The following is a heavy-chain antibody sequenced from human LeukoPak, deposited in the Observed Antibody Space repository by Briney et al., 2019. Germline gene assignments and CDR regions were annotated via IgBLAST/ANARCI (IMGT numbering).Heavy chain of an antibody. V-gene: IGHV4-61*05. CDR2: IYHSGST. CDR3: AGRGSRYCSSTSCYPFDY. D-gene: IGHD2-2*01. Sequence: SETLSLTCTVSGGSISSSSYYWSWIRQPPGKGLEWIGYIYHSGSTYYNPSLKSRVTISVDKSKNQFSLKLSSVTAADTAVYYCAGRGSRYCSSTSCYPFDYWGQGTLVTVSS. J-gene: IGHJ4*02. CDR1: GGSISSSSYY.